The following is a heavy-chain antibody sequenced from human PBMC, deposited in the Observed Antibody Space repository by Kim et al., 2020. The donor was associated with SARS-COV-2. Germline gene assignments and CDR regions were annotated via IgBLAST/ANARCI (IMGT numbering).Heavy chain of an antibody. V-gene: IGHV4-59*08. D-gene: IGHD6-19*01. J-gene: IGHJ5*02. Sequence: SETLSLTCTVSGGSISSYYLSWIRQPPGKGLEWIGYIYYSGSTNYNPSLKSRVTISVDTSKNQFSLKLSSVTAADTAVYYCARRRIAVAGTPYNWFDPWGQGTLVTVSS. CDR1: GGSISSYY. CDR3: ARRRIAVAGTPYNWFDP. CDR2: IYYSGST.